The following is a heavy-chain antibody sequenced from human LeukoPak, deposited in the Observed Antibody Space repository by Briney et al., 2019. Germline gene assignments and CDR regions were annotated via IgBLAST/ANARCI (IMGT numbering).Heavy chain of an antibody. V-gene: IGHV1-2*02. Sequence: ASVKVSCKASGYTFTSYDINWVRQAPGQGLEWMGWINPNSGGTNYAQKFQGRVTMTRDTSISTAYMELSRLRSDDTAVYYCASFLRDIVVVPAAIDWFDPWGQGTLVTVSS. CDR3: ASFLRDIVVVPAAIDWFDP. J-gene: IGHJ5*02. D-gene: IGHD2-2*01. CDR2: INPNSGGT. CDR1: GYTFTSYD.